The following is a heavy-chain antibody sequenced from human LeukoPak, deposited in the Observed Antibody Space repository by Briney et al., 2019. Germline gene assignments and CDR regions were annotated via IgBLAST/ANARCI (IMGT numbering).Heavy chain of an antibody. CDR1: GGSISSYY. D-gene: IGHD1-26*01. Sequence: PSETLSLTCSVSGGSISSYYWNRIRQPPGKGLEWIAYIYYSGSTNYNPSLKSRVTISVDTSKNQFSLKLSSVSAADTAVYYCARGGSVGATTEFAFDSWGPGTMVTVSS. CDR2: IYYSGST. V-gene: IGHV4-59*01. CDR3: ARGGSVGATTEFAFDS. J-gene: IGHJ3*02.